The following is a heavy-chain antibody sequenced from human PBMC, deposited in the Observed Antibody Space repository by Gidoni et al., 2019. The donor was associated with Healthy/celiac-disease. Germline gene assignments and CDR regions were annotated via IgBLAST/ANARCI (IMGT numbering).Heavy chain of an antibody. CDR3: ARGEGYSYGYYYFDY. CDR1: GGSFSGYY. CDR2: INHSGST. Sequence: QVQLQQWGAGLLKPSETLSLTCAVYGGSFSGYYWSWIRQPPGKGLEWIVEINHSGSTNYNPSLKSRVTISVDTSKNQFSLKLSSVTAADTAVYYCARGEGYSYGYYYFDYWGQGTLVTVSS. D-gene: IGHD5-18*01. J-gene: IGHJ4*02. V-gene: IGHV4-34*01.